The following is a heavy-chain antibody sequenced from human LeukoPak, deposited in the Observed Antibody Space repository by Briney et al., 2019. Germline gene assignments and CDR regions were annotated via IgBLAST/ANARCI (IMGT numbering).Heavy chain of an antibody. V-gene: IGHV4-39*01. CDR2: IYYSGST. Sequence: SETLSLTCTVSGGSISSSSYYWGWIRQPPGKGLEWIGSIYYSGSTYYNPSLKSRVTISVDTSKNQFSLKLSSVTAADTAVYYCARHVRGTTRNYYFDYWGQGTLVAVSS. CDR3: ARHVRGTTRNYYFDY. CDR1: GGSISSSSYY. J-gene: IGHJ4*02. D-gene: IGHD1-1*01.